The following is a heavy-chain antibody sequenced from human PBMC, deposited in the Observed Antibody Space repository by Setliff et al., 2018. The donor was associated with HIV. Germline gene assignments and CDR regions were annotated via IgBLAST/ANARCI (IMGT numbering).Heavy chain of an antibody. CDR3: ARGVPPDLYYDSSHGYDAFDI. J-gene: IGHJ3*02. CDR1: GGSFSGYY. D-gene: IGHD3-22*01. V-gene: IGHV4-34*01. CDR2: INHSGST. Sequence: SETLSLTCAVYGGSFSGYYWSWIRQPPGKGLEWIGEINHSGSTNYNPSLKSRATISVDTSKNQFSLKLSSVTAADTAVYYCARGVPPDLYYDSSHGYDAFDIWGQGTMVTVS.